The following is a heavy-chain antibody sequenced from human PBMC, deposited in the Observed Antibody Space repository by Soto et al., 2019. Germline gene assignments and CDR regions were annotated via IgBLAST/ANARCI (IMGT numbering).Heavy chain of an antibody. CDR2: IKEDGSEE. CDR3: ARDTVCFDY. Sequence: PGGSLRLSCEASGFDLRIYWMSWVRHAPGKGLEWVANIKEDGSEEFYVDSVKGRFTISRDNAKNSLYLQMTALRAEDTAVYYCARDTVCFDYWCQGTLDTVFS. CDR1: GFDLRIYW. J-gene: IGHJ4*02. D-gene: IGHD3-16*01. V-gene: IGHV3-7*01.